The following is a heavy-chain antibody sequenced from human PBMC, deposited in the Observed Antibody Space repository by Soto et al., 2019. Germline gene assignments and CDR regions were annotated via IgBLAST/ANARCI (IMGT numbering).Heavy chain of an antibody. D-gene: IGHD4-4*01. Sequence: QVQLVQSGAEVKKPGASVKVSCKASGYTFTSYYIHWVRQAPGQGLEWMGVINPFDDSTIYAQRLQSRVTMTSDTSKSTVFMEVSSLRSEDTAVYHCAREEIPTVYNSYYYMDVWGKGTTVTVSS. CDR2: INPFDDST. J-gene: IGHJ6*03. V-gene: IGHV1-46*03. CDR1: GYTFTSYY. CDR3: AREEIPTVYNSYYYMDV.